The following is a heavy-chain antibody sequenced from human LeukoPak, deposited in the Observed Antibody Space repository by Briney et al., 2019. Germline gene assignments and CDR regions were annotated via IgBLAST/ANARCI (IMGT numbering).Heavy chain of an antibody. Sequence: GGSLRLSCAASGFTFSSYSMNWVRQAPGKGLEWVSSISSSSSYIYYADSVKGRFTISRDNAKNSLYLLMNSLRVEDTAVYYCARDVLGYNSSWYFLPWGQGTLVTVSS. D-gene: IGHD6-13*01. J-gene: IGHJ4*02. V-gene: IGHV3-21*01. CDR3: ARDVLGYNSSWYFLP. CDR1: GFTFSSYS. CDR2: ISSSSSYI.